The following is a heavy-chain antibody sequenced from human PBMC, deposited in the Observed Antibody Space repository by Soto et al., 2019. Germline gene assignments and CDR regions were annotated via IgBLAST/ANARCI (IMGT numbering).Heavy chain of an antibody. J-gene: IGHJ4*02. CDR2: ISYDGSNK. D-gene: IGHD5-12*01. V-gene: IGHV3-30*18. Sequence: GGSLRLSCAASGFTFSSYGMHWVRQAPGKGLEWVAVISYDGSNKYYADSVKGRFTISRDNSKNTLYLQMNSLRAEDTAVYYCAKGEYSKDYFDYWGQGTLDTVSS. CDR3: AKGEYSKDYFDY. CDR1: GFTFSSYG.